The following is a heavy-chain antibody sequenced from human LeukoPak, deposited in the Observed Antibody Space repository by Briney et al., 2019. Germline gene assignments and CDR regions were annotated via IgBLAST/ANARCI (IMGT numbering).Heavy chain of an antibody. CDR1: GFTFSSYG. CDR2: ISDDGSNK. V-gene: IGHV3-30*18. CDR3: AKKTSGGSGHYYYYYMDV. Sequence: GGSLRLSCAASGFTFSSYGMYWVRQAPGKGLEWVAVISDDGSNKYYADSVKGRITISRDNSKNTLYLQMNSLRAEDTAVYYCAKKTSGGSGHYYYYYMDVWGKGTTVTVSS. D-gene: IGHD3-10*01. J-gene: IGHJ6*03.